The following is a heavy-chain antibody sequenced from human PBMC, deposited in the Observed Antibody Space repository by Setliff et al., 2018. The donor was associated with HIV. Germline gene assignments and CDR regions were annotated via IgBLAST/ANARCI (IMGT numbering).Heavy chain of an antibody. V-gene: IGHV4-4*07. J-gene: IGHJ4*02. CDR2: INTSGNT. Sequence: PSETLSLTCTVSGGSVSNYYWTWIRQSAGKGLEWIGHINTSGNTRYNPSLKSRVTLSIDTSKNQFSLNLHSVTAADTAVYYCARDPPGYGDSNDFWGQGTLVTVSS. D-gene: IGHD4-17*01. CDR3: ARDPPGYGDSNDF. CDR1: GGSVSNYY.